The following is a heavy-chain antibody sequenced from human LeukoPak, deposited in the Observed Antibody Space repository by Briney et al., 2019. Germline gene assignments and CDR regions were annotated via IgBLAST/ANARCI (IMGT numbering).Heavy chain of an antibody. D-gene: IGHD1-1*01. V-gene: IGHV3-30*03. J-gene: IGHJ4*02. Sequence: PGRSLRLSCAVSGFTVNSDGVPWVRQAPGKGLEWVTFTSNDGSRTYYADSVKGRFTFSRDNSENMFYLQMNSLRAYDTAVYYCARDRRGTWSIDFWGQGVLVTVSS. CDR1: GFTVNSDG. CDR3: ARDRRGTWSIDF. CDR2: TSNDGSRT.